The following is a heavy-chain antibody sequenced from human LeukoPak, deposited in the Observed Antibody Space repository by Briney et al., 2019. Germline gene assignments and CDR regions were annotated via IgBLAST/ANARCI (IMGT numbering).Heavy chain of an antibody. D-gene: IGHD3-9*01. J-gene: IGHJ6*02. V-gene: IGHV4-61*01. CDR1: GGSVSSGSSY. CDR2: IYNSGNT. Sequence: SETLSLTCTVSGGSVSSGSSYWSWIRQPPGKGLEWIGYIYNSGNTNYNPSLKSRVTISLDTSNNQFSLKLSSVTAADTAVYYCARENDILTGYSSMDVWGQGTTVTVSS. CDR3: ARENDILTGYSSMDV.